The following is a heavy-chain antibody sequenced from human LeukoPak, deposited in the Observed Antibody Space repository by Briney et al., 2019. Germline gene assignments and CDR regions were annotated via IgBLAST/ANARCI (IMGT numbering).Heavy chain of an antibody. CDR3: ARHRRTYYYYGMDV. V-gene: IGHV4-59*08. CDR2: IYYSGST. J-gene: IGHJ6*02. CDR1: GGSISSYY. Sequence: SETLSLTCTVSGGSISSYYWSWIRQPPGKGLEWIGYIYYSGSTNYNPSLKSRVTISVDTSKNQFSLKLSSVTAADTALYYCARHRRTYYYYGMDVWGQGTTVTVSS.